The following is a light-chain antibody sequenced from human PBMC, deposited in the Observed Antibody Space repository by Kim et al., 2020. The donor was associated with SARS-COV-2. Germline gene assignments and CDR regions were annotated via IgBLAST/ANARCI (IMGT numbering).Light chain of an antibody. CDR2: GAS. V-gene: IGKV3-20*01. CDR1: QSVSSSY. Sequence: EIVLTQSPGTLSLSPGERATLSCRASQSVSSSYLAWYQQKPGQAPRLLIYGASSRATGIPDRFSGSGSGTDFTLTISRLEPEDFAVYYSQQYGSSPWTFGQVTKVDIK. J-gene: IGKJ1*01. CDR3: QQYGSSPWT.